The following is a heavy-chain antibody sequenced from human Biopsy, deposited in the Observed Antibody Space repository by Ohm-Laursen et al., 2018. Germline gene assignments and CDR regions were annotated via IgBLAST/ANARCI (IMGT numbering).Heavy chain of an antibody. V-gene: IGHV4-34*01. CDR2: INHRGST. CDR3: ARAVDYYDPYYYYGLDV. J-gene: IGHJ6*02. Sequence: SDTLSLTCAVYGGSFSGYYWSWIRQPLGKGLEWIGEINHRGSTNYNPSLKSRVTISVDTSKNQFSLKLRSVTAADTAVYYCARAVDYYDPYYYYGLDVWGQGTTVTVSS. CDR1: GGSFSGYY. D-gene: IGHD3-16*01.